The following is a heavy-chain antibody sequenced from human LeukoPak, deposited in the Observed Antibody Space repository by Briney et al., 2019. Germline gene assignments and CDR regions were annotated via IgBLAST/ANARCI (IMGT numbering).Heavy chain of an antibody. Sequence: NTSETLSLTCTVSGGSISSGDYYWSWIRQPPGKGLEWIGYIYYSGSTYYNPSLKSRVTISVDTSKNQFSLKLSSVTAADTAVYYCARYAFVVVPPAHCSFDYWGQGTLVTVSS. CDR2: IYYSGST. J-gene: IGHJ4*02. CDR3: ARYAFVVVPPAHCSFDY. V-gene: IGHV4-30-4*08. D-gene: IGHD2-2*01. CDR1: GGSISSGDYY.